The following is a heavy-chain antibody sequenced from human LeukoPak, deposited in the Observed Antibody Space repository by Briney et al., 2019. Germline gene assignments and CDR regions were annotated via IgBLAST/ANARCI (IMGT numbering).Heavy chain of an antibody. CDR2: ITGSGGDT. J-gene: IGHJ4*01. CDR3: AKGSRDSRPYYFDF. D-gene: IGHD5-24*01. Sequence: GGSLRLSCAASGFTFDNYAMSWVRQAPGKGLEWVSAITGSGGDTYHADSVKGRFTISRDNSKNTLSLQMNSLRAEVTAVYYCAKGSRDSRPYYFDFWGHGILVTVSS. V-gene: IGHV3-23*01. CDR1: GFTFDNYA.